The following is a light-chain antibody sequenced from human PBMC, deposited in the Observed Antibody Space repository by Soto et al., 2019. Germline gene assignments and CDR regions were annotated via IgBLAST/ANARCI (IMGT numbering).Light chain of an antibody. J-gene: IGLJ2*01. V-gene: IGLV2-14*01. CDR2: DVR. CDR3: SSYTDSSTLVI. Sequence: QSVLTQPASVSGSPGQSITISCSDVGGYKYVSWYQQHPGKAPKVMIYDVRNRPSGVSNRFSGSKSGNTASLTISGLQAEDEADYYCSSYTDSSTLVIFGGGTKLTVL. CDR1: DVGGYKY.